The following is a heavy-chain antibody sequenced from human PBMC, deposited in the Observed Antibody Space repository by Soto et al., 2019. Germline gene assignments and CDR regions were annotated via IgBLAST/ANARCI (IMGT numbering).Heavy chain of an antibody. CDR2: MNLDTGGT. D-gene: IGHD5-18*01. CDR1: GYRFTTFY. J-gene: IGHJ4*02. Sequence: QVQLVQSGAEVKKPGASVRVSCKASGYRFTTFYIHWVRQAPGQGLEWMGWMNLDTGGTTYAQKFQGRVTMTRDTSISTAYMEVTNLKSDDTAIYYCARDGNFAFRGYSFGFDFWGQGTLVTVSS. V-gene: IGHV1-2*02. CDR3: ARDGNFAFRGYSFGFDF.